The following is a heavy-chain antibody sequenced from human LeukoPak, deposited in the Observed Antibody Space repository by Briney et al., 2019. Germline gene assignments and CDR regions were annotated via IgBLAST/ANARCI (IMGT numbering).Heavy chain of an antibody. CDR2: INHSGST. D-gene: IGHD3-10*01. V-gene: IGHV4-34*01. CDR1: GGSFSGYY. Sequence: SETLSLTCAVYGGSFSGYYWSWIRQPPGKGLEWIGEINHSGSTNYNPSLKSRVTISVDTSKNQFSLKLSAVTAAETAVYYCARGGMDYYGSGSSKRQFDYWGQGTLATVSS. J-gene: IGHJ4*02. CDR3: ARGGMDYYGSGSSKRQFDY.